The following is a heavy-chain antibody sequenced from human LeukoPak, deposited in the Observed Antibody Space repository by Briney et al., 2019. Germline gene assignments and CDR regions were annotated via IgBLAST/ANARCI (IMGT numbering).Heavy chain of an antibody. D-gene: IGHD2-2*01. CDR2: INPNSGGT. V-gene: IGHV1-2*06. CDR3: ARINCSSTSCLYYFDY. Sequence: ASVKVSCKASGYTFTGYYMHWVRQAPGQGLEWMGRINPNSGGTNYAQKFQGRVTMTRDTSISTAYMEQSRLRSDDTAVYYCARINCSSTSCLYYFDYWGQGTLVTVSS. CDR1: GYTFTGYY. J-gene: IGHJ4*02.